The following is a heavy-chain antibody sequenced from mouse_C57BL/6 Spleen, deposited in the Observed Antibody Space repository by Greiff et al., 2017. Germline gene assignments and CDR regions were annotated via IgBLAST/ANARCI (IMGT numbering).Heavy chain of an antibody. V-gene: IGHV1-80*01. CDR3: ARAWYGENDCDY. CDR1: GYAFSSYW. Sequence: QVQLQQSGAELVKPGASVKISCKASGYAFSSYWMNWVKQRPGQGLEWIGQIYPADGDTNYNGKFKGKATLTEDKSSSTAYMQLSSLTSEDSAVYFCARAWYGENDCDYWGQGTTPTVSS. J-gene: IGHJ2*01. CDR2: IYPADGDT. D-gene: IGHD2-1*01.